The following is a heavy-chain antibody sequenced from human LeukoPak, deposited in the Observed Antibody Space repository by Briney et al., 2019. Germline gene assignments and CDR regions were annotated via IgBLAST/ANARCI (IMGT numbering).Heavy chain of an antibody. J-gene: IGHJ4*02. D-gene: IGHD3-3*01. CDR2: ISYDGSNK. CDR1: GFTFSNYG. Sequence: GRSLRLSCAASGFTFSNYGVHWVRQAPGKGLEWVAVISYDGSNKGYADSVKGRFTISRDNSKNTLYLQMNSLRAEDTAVYYCARDLGDTYYDFWSGYYSLFDYWGQGTLVTVSS. CDR3: ARDLGDTYYDFWSGYYSLFDY. V-gene: IGHV3-30*03.